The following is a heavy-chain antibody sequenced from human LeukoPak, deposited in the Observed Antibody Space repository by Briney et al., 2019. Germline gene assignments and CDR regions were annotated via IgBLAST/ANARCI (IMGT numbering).Heavy chain of an antibody. Sequence: ASVKVSCKASGYTFTGYYMHWVRQAPGQGLAWMGWINPNSGGTNYAQTFQGRVTMTRDTSISTAYMEMSRLRSDDTAVYYCARAGSGSYSFDYWGQGTLVTVSS. CDR1: GYTFTGYY. D-gene: IGHD1-26*01. V-gene: IGHV1-2*02. CDR2: INPNSGGT. J-gene: IGHJ4*02. CDR3: ARAGSGSYSFDY.